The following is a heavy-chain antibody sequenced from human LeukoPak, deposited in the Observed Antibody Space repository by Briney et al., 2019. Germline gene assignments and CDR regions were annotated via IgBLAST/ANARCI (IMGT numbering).Heavy chain of an antibody. CDR3: ARGGTLFMSLGY. J-gene: IGHJ4*02. Sequence: PGGSLRLSCAASGFTFSSYAMHWVRQAPGKGLEWVAVISYDGSNKYYADSVKGRFTISRDNSKNTLYLQMNSLRAEDTAVYYCARGGTLFMSLGYWGQGTLVTVSS. CDR2: ISYDGSNK. CDR1: GFTFSSYA. V-gene: IGHV3-30*04. D-gene: IGHD3-16*01.